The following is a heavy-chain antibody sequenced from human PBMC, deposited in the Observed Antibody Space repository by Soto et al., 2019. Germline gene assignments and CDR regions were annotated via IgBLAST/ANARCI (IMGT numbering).Heavy chain of an antibody. J-gene: IGHJ4*02. Sequence: QVQLQESGPGLVKPSGTLSLTCAVSGVSISSHDRWTWVRQPPGKGLEWIGESHQSGNTNYNSSLESRVTISLDKSKNLFSLQLNSVTVADTAVYYCATRDTGRVYWGQGTLVTVSS. CDR2: SHQSGNT. D-gene: IGHD5-18*01. CDR3: ATRDTGRVY. V-gene: IGHV4-4*02. CDR1: GVSISSHDR.